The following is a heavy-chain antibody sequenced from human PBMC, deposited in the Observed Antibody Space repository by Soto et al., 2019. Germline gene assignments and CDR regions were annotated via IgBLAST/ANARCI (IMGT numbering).Heavy chain of an antibody. CDR3: ARHLPWFGEFYDAFDI. J-gene: IGHJ3*02. CDR1: GGSISRSSYY. Sequence: SDTLAISCSVSGGSISRSSYYWVWIRQPPGKGLEWIGSMYYSGHTYYTPSLKSRVTISVDTSKNQFSLKLSSVTAADTAVYYCARHLPWFGEFYDAFDIWGQGTMVT. D-gene: IGHD3-10*01. CDR2: MYYSGHT. V-gene: IGHV4-39*01.